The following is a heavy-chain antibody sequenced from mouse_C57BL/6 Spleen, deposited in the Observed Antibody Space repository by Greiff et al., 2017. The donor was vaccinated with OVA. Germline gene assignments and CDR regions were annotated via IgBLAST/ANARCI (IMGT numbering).Heavy chain of an antibody. CDR2: IDPETGGT. J-gene: IGHJ3*01. CDR3: TRWELGSWFAY. V-gene: IGHV1-15*01. CDR1: GYTFTDYE. Sequence: QVHVKQSGAELVRPGASVTLSCKASGYTFTDYEMHWVKQTPVHGLEWIGAIDPETGGTAYNQKFKGKAILTADKSSSTAYMELRSLTSEDSAVYYCTRWELGSWFAYWGQGTLVTVSA. D-gene: IGHD4-1*01.